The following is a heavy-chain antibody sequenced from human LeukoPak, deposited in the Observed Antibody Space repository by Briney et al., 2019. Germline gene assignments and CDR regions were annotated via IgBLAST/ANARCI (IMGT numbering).Heavy chain of an antibody. Sequence: ASVKVSCKASVYTFTSFDIIWVRQASGQGLEWRGWMNSNSGNTGYAQKFQGRDTMTRNTSISTAYMALSRLRSEDTAVYYSATQGPNYYDNSGYFGWGQGTLVTVSS. CDR2: MNSNSGNT. CDR3: ATQGPNYYDNSGYFG. J-gene: IGHJ4*02. V-gene: IGHV1-8*01. CDR1: VYTFTSFD. D-gene: IGHD3-22*01.